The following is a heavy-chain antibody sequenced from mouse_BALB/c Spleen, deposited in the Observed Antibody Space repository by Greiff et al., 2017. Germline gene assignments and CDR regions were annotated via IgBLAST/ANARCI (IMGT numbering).Heavy chain of an antibody. CDR1: GFTFSSFG. Sequence: EVQLVESGGGLVQPGGSRKLSCAASGFTFSSFGMHWVRQAPEKGLEWVAYISSGSSTIYYADTVKGRFTISRDNPKNTLFLQMTSLRSEDTAMYYCARSPFTTGFDYWGQGTTLTVSS. V-gene: IGHV5-17*02. CDR2: ISSGSSTI. J-gene: IGHJ2*01. CDR3: ARSPFTTGFDY. D-gene: IGHD1-1*01.